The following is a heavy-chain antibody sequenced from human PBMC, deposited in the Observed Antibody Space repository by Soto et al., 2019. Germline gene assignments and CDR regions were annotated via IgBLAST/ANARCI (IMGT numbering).Heavy chain of an antibody. CDR3: AGESSGYPRVP. V-gene: IGHV1-18*01. CDR2: ISAYNGDT. J-gene: IGHJ5*02. CDR1: GYTFSSYG. D-gene: IGHD3-22*01. Sequence: QLVQSGAEVKKPGASVNVSCKASGYTFSSYGISWVRQAPGQGLEWMGWISAYNGDTKYAQKFQGRLTMTTDTSTSTAYMEVTSLTSDDTAVYYCAGESSGYPRVPWGQGTLVTVSS.